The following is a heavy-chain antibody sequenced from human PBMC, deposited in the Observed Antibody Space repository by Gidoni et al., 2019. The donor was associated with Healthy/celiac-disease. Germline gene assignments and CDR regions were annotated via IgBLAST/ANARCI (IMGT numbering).Heavy chain of an antibody. Sequence: QVQLVQSGAEVKKPGASVKVSCKVSGYTLTELTMHWVRQAPGKGLEWMGGFDPEDGETIYAQKFQGRVTMTEDTSTDTAYMELSSLRSEDTAVYYCATALATGRYYDSSGYHPAHWGQGTLVTVSS. J-gene: IGHJ4*02. V-gene: IGHV1-24*01. CDR3: ATALATGRYYDSSGYHPAH. CDR1: GYTLTELT. D-gene: IGHD3-22*01. CDR2: FDPEDGET.